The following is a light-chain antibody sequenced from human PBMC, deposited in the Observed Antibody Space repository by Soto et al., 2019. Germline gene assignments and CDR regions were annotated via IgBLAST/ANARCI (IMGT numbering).Light chain of an antibody. J-gene: IGLJ1*01. V-gene: IGLV2-14*01. CDR3: SSYTSSSTFYV. CDR1: SSDVGDYNY. Sequence: QSALTQPASVSGSPGQSITLSCTGTSSDVGDYNYVSWYQQHPGKAPKLMIYDVSNRPSGVSNRFSGSKSGNTASLTISGLQADDEADYYCSSYTSSSTFYVFGTGTKLTVL. CDR2: DVS.